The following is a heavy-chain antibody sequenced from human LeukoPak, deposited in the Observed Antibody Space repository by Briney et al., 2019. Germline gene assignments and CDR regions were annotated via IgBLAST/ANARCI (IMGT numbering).Heavy chain of an antibody. Sequence: GGSLRLSCAASGFTFSSYSMNWVRQAPGKGLEWVSSISSSSSYIYYADSVKGRFTISRDNAKNSLYLQMNSLRAEDTAVYYCARDYYDSSGYWPYYYGMDVWGQGTTVTVSS. CDR3: ARDYYDSSGYWPYYYGMDV. D-gene: IGHD3-22*01. CDR2: ISSSSSYI. V-gene: IGHV3-21*01. CDR1: GFTFSSYS. J-gene: IGHJ6*02.